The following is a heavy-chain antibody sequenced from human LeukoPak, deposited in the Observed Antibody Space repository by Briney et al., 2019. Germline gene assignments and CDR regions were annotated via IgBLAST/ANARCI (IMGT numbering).Heavy chain of an antibody. CDR3: ARIINWGYDY. CDR2: ISSNGRST. J-gene: IGHJ4*02. V-gene: IGHV3-64*02. Sequence: GGSLRLSCVASGFTFSTFAMHCVRQAPGKGLEYVSAISSNGRSTYYADSVKGRFTISRDNSRNTLYLQMGSLRAEDMAVYYCARIINWGYDYWGQGTLVTVSS. CDR1: GFTFSTFA. D-gene: IGHD7-27*01.